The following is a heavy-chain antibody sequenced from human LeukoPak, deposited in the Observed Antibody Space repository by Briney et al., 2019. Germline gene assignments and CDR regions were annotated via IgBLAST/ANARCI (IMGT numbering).Heavy chain of an antibody. CDR3: ATWTRYHLLYCAMDV. CDR1: GYTLTELS. D-gene: IGHD2-2*02. V-gene: IGHV1-24*01. CDR2: FDPEDGEI. J-gene: IGHJ6*03. Sequence: ASVKVSFKVSGYTLTELSMHWVRQSPGKGLEYMGGFDPEDGEIIYEQKFQGRVTMTEDTSTDTAYMELSSLRSEDTAVYYCATWTRYHLLYCAMDVWGKGTTVTVS.